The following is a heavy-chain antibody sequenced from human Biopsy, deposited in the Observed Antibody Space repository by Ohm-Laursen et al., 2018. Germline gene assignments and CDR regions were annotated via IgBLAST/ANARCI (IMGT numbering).Heavy chain of an antibody. CDR3: ARGNYFDSNGYFWFDP. V-gene: IGHV4-31*01. D-gene: IGHD3-22*01. CDR2: TFNSANT. J-gene: IGHJ5*02. CDR1: GGSISSGGSY. Sequence: TLSLTCTVSGGSISSGGSYWSWIRQRPGKGLEWIGYTFNSANTYYNPSLKNLITISGDTSKNQFSLKLNSVTAVDTAVYYCARGNYFDSNGYFWFDPWGQGTLVTVSS.